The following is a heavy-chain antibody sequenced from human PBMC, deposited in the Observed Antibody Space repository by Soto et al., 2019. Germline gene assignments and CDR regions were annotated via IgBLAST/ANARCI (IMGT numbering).Heavy chain of an antibody. CDR1: GFTFTSSA. Sequence: SVKVSCKASGFTFTSSAVQWVRQARGQRLEWIGWIVVGSGNTNYAQKFQERVTITRDMSTSTAYMELSSLRSEDTAVYYRAALSTTIGYYGMDVWGQGTTVTVSS. V-gene: IGHV1-58*01. J-gene: IGHJ6*02. D-gene: IGHD4-17*01. CDR3: AALSTTIGYYGMDV. CDR2: IVVGSGNT.